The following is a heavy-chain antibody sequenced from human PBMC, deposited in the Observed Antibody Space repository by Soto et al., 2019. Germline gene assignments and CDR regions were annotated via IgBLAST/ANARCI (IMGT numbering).Heavy chain of an antibody. Sequence: GESLKISCKGSGYSFTSYWISWVRQMPGKGLEWMGRIDPSDSYTNYSPSFQGHVAISADKSISPAYLPWSSLTASDTAMYYCAGNGSVLQPSDYYYYYGMDVWGQGPTV. CDR3: AGNGSVLQPSDYYYYYGMDV. J-gene: IGHJ6*02. D-gene: IGHD4-4*01. CDR2: IDPSDSYT. V-gene: IGHV5-10-1*01. CDR1: GYSFTSYW.